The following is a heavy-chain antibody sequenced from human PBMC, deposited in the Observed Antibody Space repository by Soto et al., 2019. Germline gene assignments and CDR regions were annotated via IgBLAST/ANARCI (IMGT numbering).Heavy chain of an antibody. J-gene: IGHJ4*02. Sequence: PGGSLRLSCAASGFTFSTYAMSWVRQAPGKGLEWVSVISGGGGTTYYADSVKGRFTISRDNSKNTLYLQMNSLIAEDTAVYYCAKVRESAAAGHFDYWGQGTLVTVSS. CDR3: AKVRESAAAGHFDY. D-gene: IGHD6-13*01. V-gene: IGHV3-23*01. CDR2: ISGGGGTT. CDR1: GFTFSTYA.